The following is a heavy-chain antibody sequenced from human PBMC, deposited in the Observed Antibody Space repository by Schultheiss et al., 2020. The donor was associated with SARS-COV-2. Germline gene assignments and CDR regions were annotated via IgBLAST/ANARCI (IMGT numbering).Heavy chain of an antibody. Sequence: ASVKVSCKASGGTFSSYTISWVRQAPGQGLEWMGWINPNSGGTNYAQKFQGRVTMTRDTSTSTAYMELSRLRSDDTAVYYCARDRGVDIVATTHYYYYYYMDVWGKGTTVTVSS. J-gene: IGHJ6*03. CDR1: GGTFSSYT. CDR3: ARDRGVDIVATTHYYYYYYMDV. D-gene: IGHD5-12*01. CDR2: INPNSGGT. V-gene: IGHV1-2*02.